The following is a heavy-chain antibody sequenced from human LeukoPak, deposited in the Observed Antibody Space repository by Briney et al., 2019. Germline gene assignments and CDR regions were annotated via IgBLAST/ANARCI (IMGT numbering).Heavy chain of an antibody. V-gene: IGHV1-18*01. CDR2: ISDSNGNT. D-gene: IGHD1-1*01. J-gene: IGHJ6*03. CDR3: ATVVTTPYYYYYYMDV. CDR1: GYTFTSYG. Sequence: ASVKVSCKASGYTFTSYGISWVRQAPGQGVEWMGWISDSNGNTTYAQKIQRRVTITTATSTTTASFELRSLRSDDTAVYYCATVVTTPYYYYYYMDVWGKGTTVTVSS.